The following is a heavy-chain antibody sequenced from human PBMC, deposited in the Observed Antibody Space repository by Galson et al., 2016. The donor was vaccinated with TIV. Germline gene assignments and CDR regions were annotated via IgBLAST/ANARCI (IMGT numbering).Heavy chain of an antibody. V-gene: IGHV3-23*01. CDR1: GFTFSNYA. CDR3: AKVPSSGFSYYYGMGV. CDR2: ISGSGGST. J-gene: IGHJ6*02. Sequence: SLRLSCAASGFTFSNYAISWVRQAPGKELEWVSTISGSGGSTYYADSVKGRFTISRDNSKNTLYLQMNSLRAEDTALYYCAKVPSSGFSYYYGMGVWGQGTTVTVSS. D-gene: IGHD3-22*01.